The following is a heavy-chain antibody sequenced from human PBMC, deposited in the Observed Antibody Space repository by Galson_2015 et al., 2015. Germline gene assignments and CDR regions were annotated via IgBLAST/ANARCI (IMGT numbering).Heavy chain of an antibody. CDR1: GFTVSSNY. D-gene: IGHD3-10*01. V-gene: IGHV3-53*01. J-gene: IGHJ4*02. CDR3: ARDRFFGWEITMARDYYFDY. CDR2: IYSGGST. Sequence: SLRLSCAASGFTVSSNYMSWVRQAPGKGLEWVSVIYSGGSTYYADSVKGRFTISRDNSKNTLYLQMNSLRAEDTAVYYCARDRFFGWEITMARDYYFDYWGQGTLVTVSS.